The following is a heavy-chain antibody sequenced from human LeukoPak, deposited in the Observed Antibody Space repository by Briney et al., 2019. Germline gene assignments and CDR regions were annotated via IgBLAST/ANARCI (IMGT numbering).Heavy chain of an antibody. Sequence: PGGSLRLSCAASRFTVSTNYMSWVRQAPGKGLEWVSLIDSGGFTYYADSVKGRFTISRDNSKNTLYLQMNSLRAEDTAVYYCAGRGNWFDPWGQGTLVTVSS. J-gene: IGHJ5*02. V-gene: IGHV3-66*01. D-gene: IGHD1-26*01. CDR1: RFTVSTNY. CDR2: IDSGGFT. CDR3: AGRGNWFDP.